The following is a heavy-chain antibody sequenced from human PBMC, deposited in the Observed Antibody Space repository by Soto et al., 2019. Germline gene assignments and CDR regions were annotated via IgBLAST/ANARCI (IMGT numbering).Heavy chain of an antibody. CDR1: GFTFKTHA. CDR3: GKDVGDYVPYYGVDV. D-gene: IGHD1-26*01. J-gene: IGHJ6*02. CDR2: IAYDGNEK. V-gene: IGHV3-30*18. Sequence: QVQLVESGGGVVQPGTSLRLSCAASGFTFKTHAMHWVRQAPGTGLEWMAVIAYDGNEKFYADSVKGRFTISRDNSKNALYLQINTLRNEDTAVYYCGKDVGDYVPYYGVDVWGQGTTVTVSS.